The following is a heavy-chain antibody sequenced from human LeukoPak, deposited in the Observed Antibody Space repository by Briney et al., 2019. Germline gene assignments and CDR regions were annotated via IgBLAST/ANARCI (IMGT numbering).Heavy chain of an antibody. CDR3: ARQTYYYGSESYYYFSLL. D-gene: IGHD3-10*01. CDR1: GFPFRRYD. Sequence: GGSLRLSCAVSGFPFRRYDMHSVRQGPGKGLEWVTVIWSDATNKYYADSVKGRFTISRDNSTNTLYLQMNSLRAEDTAVYFCARQTYYYGSESYYYFSLLWGQGTLVTVSS. V-gene: IGHV3-33*01. CDR2: IWSDATNK. J-gene: IGHJ4*02.